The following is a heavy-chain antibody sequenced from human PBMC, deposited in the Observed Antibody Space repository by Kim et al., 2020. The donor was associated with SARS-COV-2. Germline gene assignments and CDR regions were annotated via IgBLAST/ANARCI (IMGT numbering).Heavy chain of an antibody. CDR3: EASDY. J-gene: IGHJ4*02. V-gene: IGHV3-23*01. Sequence: ISVSGVRTHYADSVKGRFIISRDNSKSTLFLQMNSLRAEDTAVYYCEASDYWGQGSLVTVSS. CDR2: ISVSGVRT.